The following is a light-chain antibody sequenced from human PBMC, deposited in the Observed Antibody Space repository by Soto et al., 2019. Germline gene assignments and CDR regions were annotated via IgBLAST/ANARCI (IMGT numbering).Light chain of an antibody. CDR2: EVS. Sequence: QSVLTQPPSASGSPGQSVTISCTGTSSDVGGYNYVSWYQQHPGKAPKLMIFEVSKWPSGVPDRFSGSKSGNTASLTVSGLQAEDEADYYCCSYGGSNDYVFGTGTKVAVL. CDR3: CSYGGSNDYV. J-gene: IGLJ1*01. CDR1: SSDVGGYNY. V-gene: IGLV2-8*01.